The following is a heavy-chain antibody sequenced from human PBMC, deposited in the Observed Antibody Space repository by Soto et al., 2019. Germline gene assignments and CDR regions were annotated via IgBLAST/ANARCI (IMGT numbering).Heavy chain of an antibody. CDR2: MNPNSGNT. V-gene: IGHV1-8*01. J-gene: IGHJ4*02. CDR3: ARGRSTSWFSDY. Sequence: QVQLVQSGAEVKKPGASVKVSCKTSGYTFTSYDINWVRQATGHGLEWMGWMNPNSGNTGYAQNLQGRVTMTRNTSIRTAYMELSGLRSDATAVYYCARGRSTSWFSDYWGQGTLVTVSS. D-gene: IGHD6-13*01. CDR1: GYTFTSYD.